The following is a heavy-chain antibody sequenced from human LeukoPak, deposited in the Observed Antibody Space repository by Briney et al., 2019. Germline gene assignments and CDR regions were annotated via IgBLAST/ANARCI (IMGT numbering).Heavy chain of an antibody. CDR1: GYTFSSYD. CDR3: ARSPVGARRRNDH. Sequence: ASVKVSCKTSGYTFSSYDINWVRQAPGQGLEWMGWVNPNSGNTGYAQKFRDRVTMTRSTSISTAYMELSSLRSEDTAVYYCARSPVGARRRNDHWGQGTLVTVSS. D-gene: IGHD1-26*01. CDR2: VNPNSGNT. J-gene: IGHJ4*02. V-gene: IGHV1-8*01.